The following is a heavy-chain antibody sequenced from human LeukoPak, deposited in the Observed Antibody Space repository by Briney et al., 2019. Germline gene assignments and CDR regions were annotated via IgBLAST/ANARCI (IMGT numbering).Heavy chain of an antibody. V-gene: IGHV4-59*01. CDR2: IYYSGST. J-gene: IGHJ3*02. CDR1: GGSISSYY. Sequence: PSETLSLTCTVSGGSISSYYWSWIRQPPGKGLEWIGYIYYSGSTNYNPPLKSRVTISVDTSKNQFSLKLSSVTAADTAVYYCARDSTSYGHDAFDIWGQGTMVTVSS. D-gene: IGHD4-17*01. CDR3: ARDSTSYGHDAFDI.